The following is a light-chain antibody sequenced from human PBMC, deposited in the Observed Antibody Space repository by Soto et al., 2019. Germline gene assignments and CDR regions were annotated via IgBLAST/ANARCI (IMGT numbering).Light chain of an antibody. V-gene: IGLV2-14*01. Sequence: QSALTQPVSVSGSPGQSITISCTGTSSDVGGYNYVSWYQQHPGKAPKLMIYDVSNRPSGVSNRFSGSKSGNTAPLTISGLQAEDEADYYCSSYTSSSTDVFGTGTKVTV. J-gene: IGLJ1*01. CDR2: DVS. CDR1: SSDVGGYNY. CDR3: SSYTSSSTDV.